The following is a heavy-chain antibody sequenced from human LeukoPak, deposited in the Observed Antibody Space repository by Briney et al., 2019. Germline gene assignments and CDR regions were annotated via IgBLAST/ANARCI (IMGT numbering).Heavy chain of an antibody. V-gene: IGHV4-38-2*02. CDR3: ARPVAGTMGWFEP. CDR2: IYHSGGT. D-gene: IGHD6-19*01. Sequence: SETLSITCTVSGYSISSGYYWGWIRQPPGKGLEWIGSIYHSGGTYYNPSLKSRVTISVDTSKNQFSLKLSSVTAADTAVYYCARPVAGTMGWFEPWGQGTLVTVSS. CDR1: GYSISSGYY. J-gene: IGHJ5*02.